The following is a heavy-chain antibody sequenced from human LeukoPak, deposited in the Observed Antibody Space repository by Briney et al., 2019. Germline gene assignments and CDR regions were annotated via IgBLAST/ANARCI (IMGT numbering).Heavy chain of an antibody. CDR2: IIPIFGTA. CDR1: GGTFSSYA. J-gene: IGHJ4*02. CDR3: AKEEVISGNHGVYFDY. Sequence: GASVKVSCKASGGTFSSYAISWVRQAPGQGLEWMGGIIPIFGTANYAQKFQGRVTITADESTSTAYMELSSLRSEDTAVYYCAKEEVISGNHGVYFDYWGQGTLVTVSS. V-gene: IGHV1-69*13. D-gene: IGHD3-22*01.